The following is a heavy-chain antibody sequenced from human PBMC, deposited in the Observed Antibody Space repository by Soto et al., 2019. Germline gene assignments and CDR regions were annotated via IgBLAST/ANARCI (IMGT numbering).Heavy chain of an antibody. CDR1: GFTFDDYT. CDR2: ISWDGGST. CDR3: AKDKGYSYGPGEKKYYFDY. D-gene: IGHD5-18*01. V-gene: IGHV3-43*01. J-gene: IGHJ4*02. Sequence: GGSLRLSCAASGFTFDDYTMHWVRQAPGKGLEWVSLISWDGGSTYYADSVKGRFTISRDNSKNSLYLQMNRLRTEDTALYYCAKDKGYSYGPGEKKYYFDYWGQGTLVTVSS.